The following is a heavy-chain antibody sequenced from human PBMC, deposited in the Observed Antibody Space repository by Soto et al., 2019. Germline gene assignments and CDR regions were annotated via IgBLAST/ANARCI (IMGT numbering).Heavy chain of an antibody. CDR1: GGTFSSYA. V-gene: IGHV1-69*13. J-gene: IGHJ6*02. D-gene: IGHD3-3*01. Sequence: SVKVSCKASGGTFSSYAISWVRQAPGQGLEWMGGIIPIFGIANYAQKIQGRVTITADESTSTAYMELSNLRSEDTAVFYCARVDYTIFGVVIGPSTPPYYYYGMDVWGQGTTVTVS. CDR2: IIPIFGIA. CDR3: ARVDYTIFGVVIGPSTPPYYYYGMDV.